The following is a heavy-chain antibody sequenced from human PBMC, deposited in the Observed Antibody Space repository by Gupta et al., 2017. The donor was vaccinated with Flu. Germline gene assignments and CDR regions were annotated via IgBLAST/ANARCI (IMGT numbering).Heavy chain of an antibody. CDR3: ARGPGGDCAMDSCPCAGTYRYGMDF. CDR2: TRNKANSHST. J-gene: IGHJ6*02. V-gene: IGHV3-72*01. Sequence: GRGLEWLGRTRNKANSHSTEYAASVRGRFTISRDDSRNSLFLQMNSLKTEDTAVYYCARGPGGDCAMDSCPCAGTYRYGMDFWGQGTTVTVSS. D-gene: IGHD2-21*01.